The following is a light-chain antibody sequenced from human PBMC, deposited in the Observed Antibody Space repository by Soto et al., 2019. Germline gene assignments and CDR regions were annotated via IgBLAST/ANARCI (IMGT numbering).Light chain of an antibody. J-gene: IGKJ1*01. CDR2: AAS. CDR3: QQYGSPPWA. Sequence: IVLTQSPGTLSLSPGERATLSCRASQSVGSNFLAWYQQKRGQAPRILIYAASNRASGLPDRFSGSGSGSDFTLTISSLEPEDFAVYYCQQYGSPPWAFGQGTRVEI. V-gene: IGKV3-20*01. CDR1: QSVGSNF.